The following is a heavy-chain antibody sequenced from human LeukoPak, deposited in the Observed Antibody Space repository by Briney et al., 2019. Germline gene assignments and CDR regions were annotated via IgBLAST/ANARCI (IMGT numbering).Heavy chain of an antibody. V-gene: IGHV4-34*01. CDR3: ARGPPNLSGVAARRGAFDI. J-gene: IGHJ3*02. D-gene: IGHD2-15*01. CDR2: INHSGST. Sequence: ASETLSLTRAVYCRSFSGYYWSWIRQPPRKGLEGIGEINHSGSTNYNQSLKSRLTISVDTSKNQFSLKLSSVTAADTAVYYCARGPPNLSGVAARRGAFDIWGQGTMVTVSS. CDR1: CRSFSGYY.